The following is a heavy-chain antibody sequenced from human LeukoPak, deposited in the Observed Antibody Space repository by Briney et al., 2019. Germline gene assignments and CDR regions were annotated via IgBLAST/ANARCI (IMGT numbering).Heavy chain of an antibody. Sequence: PGGSLRLSCAASGFTFSTYAMSWVRQAPGKGLEWVSAIGGGGGSTYYADSVKGRFTISRDNSKNTLYLQLNSLRAEDTAIYYCARAEVATAYFDYWGQGTLVTVSS. CDR3: ARAEVATAYFDY. J-gene: IGHJ4*02. CDR1: GFTFSTYA. D-gene: IGHD1-1*01. CDR2: IGGGGGST. V-gene: IGHV3-23*01.